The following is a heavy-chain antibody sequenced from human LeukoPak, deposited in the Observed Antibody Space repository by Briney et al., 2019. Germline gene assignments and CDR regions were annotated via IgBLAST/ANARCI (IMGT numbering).Heavy chain of an antibody. CDR3: AKDFYSSGTVRPLSFDY. CDR2: ISGSGGST. V-gene: IGHV3-23*01. D-gene: IGHD6-19*01. Sequence: GGSLRLSCEASGFTFSSYAMSWVRQAPGKGLEWVSGISGSGGSTYSADSVKGRFTISRDNSKNTLYLQMNSLRAEDTAVYYCAKDFYSSGTVRPLSFDYWGQGTLVTASS. J-gene: IGHJ4*02. CDR1: GFTFSSYA.